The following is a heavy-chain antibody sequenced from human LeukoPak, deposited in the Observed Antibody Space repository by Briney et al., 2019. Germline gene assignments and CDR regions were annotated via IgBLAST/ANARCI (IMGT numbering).Heavy chain of an antibody. CDR2: ISSSSSYI. CDR3: ARGSSSALNVDAFDI. CDR1: GFTFSSYS. V-gene: IGHV3-21*01. D-gene: IGHD6-13*01. J-gene: IGHJ3*02. Sequence: GGSLRLSCAASGFTFSSYSMNWVRQAPGKGLEWVSSISSSSSYIYYADSVKGRFTISRDNAKNSLYLQMNSLRAEDTAVYYCARGSSSALNVDAFDIWGQGTMVTVSS.